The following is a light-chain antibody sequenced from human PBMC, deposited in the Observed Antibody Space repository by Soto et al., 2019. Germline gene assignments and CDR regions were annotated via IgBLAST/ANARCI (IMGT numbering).Light chain of an antibody. CDR1: QSINNW. Sequence: DIQMTQSPSTLSASVGDRVNITCRASQSINNWLAWYQQKPGKAPKLLIYKASSLESGVPSRFSGSGSWKEFTLTICCLQRDDFATFYGQRYNRSLTIGEGNQVEIK. CDR3: QRYNRSLT. J-gene: IGKJ4*02. V-gene: IGKV1-5*03. CDR2: KAS.